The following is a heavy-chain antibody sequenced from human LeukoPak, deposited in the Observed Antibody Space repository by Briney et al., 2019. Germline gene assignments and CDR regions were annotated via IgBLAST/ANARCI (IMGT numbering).Heavy chain of an antibody. D-gene: IGHD3-3*01. V-gene: IGHV3-23*01. CDR1: GFTFSSYA. J-gene: IGHJ6*02. Sequence: GGSLRLSCAASGFTFSSYAMSWVRQAPGKGLEWVSAISGSGGSTYYADSVKGRFTISRDNSKNTLYLQMNSLGAGDTAVYYCARARYYDFWSGPLDVWGQGTTVTVSS. CDR2: ISGSGGST. CDR3: ARARYYDFWSGPLDV.